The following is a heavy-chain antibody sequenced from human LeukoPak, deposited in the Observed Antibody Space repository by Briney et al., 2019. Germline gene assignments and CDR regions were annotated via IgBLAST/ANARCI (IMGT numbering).Heavy chain of an antibody. J-gene: IGHJ4*02. V-gene: IGHV3-49*03. Sequence: GGSLRLSCTASGFTFGDYAMSWFRQAPGKGLEWVGFIRSKPYGGTTENAASVKGRFTISRDDSKSIAYLQMNSLKTEDTAVYYCARGGVYCSSVSCSVDYWGQVILVTVSS. CDR2: IRSKPYGGTT. CDR1: GFTFGDYA. D-gene: IGHD2-2*01. CDR3: ARGGVYCSSVSCSVDY.